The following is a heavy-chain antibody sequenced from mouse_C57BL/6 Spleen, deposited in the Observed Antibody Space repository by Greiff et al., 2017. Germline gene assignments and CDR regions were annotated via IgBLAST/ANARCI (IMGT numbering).Heavy chain of an antibody. CDR2: INPSNGGT. CDR3: ARGTAQPWDYFDY. Sequence: QVQLKESGTELVKPGASVKLSCKASGYTFTSYWMHWVKQRPGQGLEWIGNINPSNGGTNYNEKFKSKATLTVDKSSSTAYMQLSSLTSEDSAVYYCARGTAQPWDYFDYWGQGTTLTVSS. V-gene: IGHV1-53*01. CDR1: GYTFTSYW. D-gene: IGHD3-2*02. J-gene: IGHJ2*01.